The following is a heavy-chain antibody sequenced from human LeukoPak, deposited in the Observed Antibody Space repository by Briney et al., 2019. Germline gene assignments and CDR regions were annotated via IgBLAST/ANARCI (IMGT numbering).Heavy chain of an antibody. CDR1: GYTFTSYY. CDR2: INPSGGST. J-gene: IGHJ5*02. D-gene: IGHD1-1*01. Sequence: ASVKVSCKASGYTFTSYYRHWVRQAPGQGLEWMGIINPSGGSTSYAQKFQGRVTMTRDTSTSTVYMELSSLRSEDTAVYYCARETGTNPAGNYNWFDPWGQGTLVTVS. CDR3: ARETGTNPAGNYNWFDP. V-gene: IGHV1-46*01.